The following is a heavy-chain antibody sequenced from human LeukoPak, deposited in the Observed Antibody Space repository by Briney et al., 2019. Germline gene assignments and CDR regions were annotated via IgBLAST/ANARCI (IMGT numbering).Heavy chain of an antibody. CDR1: GFTFSSHS. Sequence: PGGSLRLSCAASGFTFSSHSMNWVRQAPGKGLEWVSSISSSSSYIYYADSVKGRFTISRDNAKNSLYLQMNSLRAEDTDVYYCARDCSYYYDSSGYCLFDYWAREPWSPSPQ. CDR3: ARDCSYYYDSSGYCLFDY. J-gene: IGHJ4*02. CDR2: ISSSSSYI. V-gene: IGHV3-21*01. D-gene: IGHD3-22*01.